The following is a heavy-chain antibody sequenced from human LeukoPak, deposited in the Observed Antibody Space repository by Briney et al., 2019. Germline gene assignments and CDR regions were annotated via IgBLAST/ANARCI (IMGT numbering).Heavy chain of an antibody. CDR2: IYYSGST. J-gene: IGHJ5*02. CDR1: GGSISNSY. D-gene: IGHD2-15*01. CDR3: ARPRYCSGGSCSNWFDP. Sequence: SETLSLTCTVSGGSISNSYWSWIRQTPGKGLAWSGYIYYSGSTKYNPSLKSRVTISVDTSKNQFSLKLSSVTAADTAVYYCARPRYCSGGSCSNWFDPWGQETLVTVSS. V-gene: IGHV4-59*08.